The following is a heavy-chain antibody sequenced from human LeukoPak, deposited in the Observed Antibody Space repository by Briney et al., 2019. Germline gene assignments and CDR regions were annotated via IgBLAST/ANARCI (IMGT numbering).Heavy chain of an antibody. CDR3: ARGYDFWSGTYYFDY. D-gene: IGHD3-3*01. CDR2: MNPNSGNT. J-gene: IGHJ4*02. Sequence: ASVKVSCKASGYTFTSYDINWVRQATGQGLEWMGWMNPNSGNTGYAQKFQGRVTITRNTSISTAYMELSSLRSEDTAVYYCARGYDFWSGTYYFDYWGQGTLVTVSS. V-gene: IGHV1-8*03. CDR1: GYTFTSYD.